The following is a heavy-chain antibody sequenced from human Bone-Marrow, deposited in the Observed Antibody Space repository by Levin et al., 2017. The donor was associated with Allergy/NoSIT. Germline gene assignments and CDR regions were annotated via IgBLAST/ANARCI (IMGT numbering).Heavy chain of an antibody. V-gene: IGHV4-59*01. D-gene: IGHD6-13*01. CDR3: AREGRIAAAEGRFDP. Sequence: ESLKISCTVSGGSISSYYWSWIRQPPGKGLEWIGYIYYSGSTNYNPSLKSRVTISVDTSKNQFSLKLSSVTAADTAVYYCAREGRIAAAEGRFDPWGQGTLVTVSS. CDR2: IYYSGST. CDR1: GGSISSYY. J-gene: IGHJ5*02.